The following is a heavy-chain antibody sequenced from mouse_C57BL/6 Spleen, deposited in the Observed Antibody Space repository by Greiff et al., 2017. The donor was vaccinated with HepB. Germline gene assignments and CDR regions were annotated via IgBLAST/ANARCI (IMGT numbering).Heavy chain of an antibody. Sequence: QVQLQQSGAELVMPGASVKLSCKASGYTFTSYWMHWVKQRPGQGLEWIGEIDPSDSYTNYNQKFKGKSTLTVDKSSSTAYMQLSSLTSEDSAVYYCARRRTTVVATDWYFDVWGTGTTVTVSS. CDR2: IDPSDSYT. D-gene: IGHD1-1*01. V-gene: IGHV1-69*01. J-gene: IGHJ1*03. CDR3: ARRRTTVVATDWYFDV. CDR1: GYTFTSYW.